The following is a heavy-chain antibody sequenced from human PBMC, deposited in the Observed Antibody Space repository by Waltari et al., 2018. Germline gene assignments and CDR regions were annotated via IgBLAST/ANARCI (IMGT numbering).Heavy chain of an antibody. CDR2: SYHSGST. V-gene: IGHV4-38-2*02. CDR1: GYSISSGYY. D-gene: IGHD1-26*01. J-gene: IGHJ4*02. Sequence: QVQLQESGPGLVKPSETLSLTCTVSGYSISSGYYWGWIRQPPGKGLEWIGSSYHSGSTYYTPSLTGRVTISVDTSKTQFSLKLSSVTAADTAVYYCARGGSGSYFGPDDYWGQGTLVTVSS. CDR3: ARGGSGSYFGPDDY.